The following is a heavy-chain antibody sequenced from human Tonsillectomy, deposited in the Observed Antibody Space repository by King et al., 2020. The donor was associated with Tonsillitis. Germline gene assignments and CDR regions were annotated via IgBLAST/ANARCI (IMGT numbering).Heavy chain of an antibody. CDR1: GFTFSNAL. Sequence: VQLVESGGGLVKPAGSLRLSCAASGFTFSNALMSWVRQAPGKGLEWVGRIKSKTDGGTTDYAAPVKGRFTISRDDSKNTLYLQMNSLKTEDTALYYCTTDRWNYDGSDVWGQGTTVTVSS. CDR2: IKSKTDGGTT. CDR3: TTDRWNYDGSDV. D-gene: IGHD4-23*01. V-gene: IGHV3-15*01. J-gene: IGHJ6*02.